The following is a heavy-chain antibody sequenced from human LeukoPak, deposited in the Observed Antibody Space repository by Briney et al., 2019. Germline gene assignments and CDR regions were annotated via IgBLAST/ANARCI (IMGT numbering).Heavy chain of an antibody. CDR3: ARDFTDCSSTSCYFPYYFDY. Sequence: PSETLSLTCTVSGGSISSSSYYWGWIRQPPGKGLEWIGGIYYSGSTYYNPSLKSRVTISVDTSKNQFSLKLSSMTAADTAVYYCARDFTDCSSTSCYFPYYFDYWGQGTLVTVSS. J-gene: IGHJ4*02. CDR1: GGSISSSSYY. D-gene: IGHD2-2*01. CDR2: IYYSGST. V-gene: IGHV4-39*07.